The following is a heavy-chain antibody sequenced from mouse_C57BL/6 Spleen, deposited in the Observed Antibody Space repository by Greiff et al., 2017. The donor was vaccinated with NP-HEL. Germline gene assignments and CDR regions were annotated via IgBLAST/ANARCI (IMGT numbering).Heavy chain of an antibody. CDR1: GFNIKNTY. CDR2: IDPANGNT. Sequence: VQLQQSVAELVRPGASVKLSCTASGFNIKNTYMHWVKQRPEQGLEWIGRIDPANGNTKYAPKFQGKATITADTSSNTAYLQLSSLTSEDTAIYYCARSGAAYYSNYFYWYFDVWGTGTTVTVSS. V-gene: IGHV14-3*01. CDR3: ARSGAAYYSNYFYWYFDV. D-gene: IGHD2-5*01. J-gene: IGHJ1*03.